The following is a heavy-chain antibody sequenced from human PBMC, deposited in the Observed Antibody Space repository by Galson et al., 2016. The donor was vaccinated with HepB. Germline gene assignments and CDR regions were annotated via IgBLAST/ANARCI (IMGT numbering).Heavy chain of an antibody. Sequence: SETLSLTCSVSGASISSSGYYWGWVRQPPGKGLEWIGSFYYAGSTYYNPSLKTRATISVDTPKNQFPLTLSSVTAADTAVYYCTTTDPGYSSGWYDDYWGQGTLVIVSS. CDR3: TTTDPGYSSGWYDDY. CDR2: FYYAGST. CDR1: GASISSSGYY. V-gene: IGHV4-39*01. D-gene: IGHD6-19*01. J-gene: IGHJ4*02.